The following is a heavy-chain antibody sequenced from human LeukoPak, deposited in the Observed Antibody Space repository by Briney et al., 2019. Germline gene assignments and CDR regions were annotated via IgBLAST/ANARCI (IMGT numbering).Heavy chain of an antibody. J-gene: IGHJ4*02. D-gene: IGHD3-3*01. CDR1: GFTFDDYA. V-gene: IGHV3-9*01. CDR2: ISWNSGSI. Sequence: GGSLRLSCAASGFTFDDYAMHWVRQAPGKGLEWVSGISWNSGSIGYADSVKGRFTISRDNAKNSLYLQMNSLRAEDTAVYYCAKVPSYDFWSGYTLDYWGQGTLVTVSS. CDR3: AKVPSYDFWSGYTLDY.